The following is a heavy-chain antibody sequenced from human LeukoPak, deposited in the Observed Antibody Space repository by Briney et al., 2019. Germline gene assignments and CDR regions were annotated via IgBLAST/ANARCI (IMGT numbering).Heavy chain of an antibody. D-gene: IGHD3-10*01. Sequence: SETLSLTCTVSGGTISSSSYYWGWIRQPPGKGLEWIGSIYYSGSTYYNPSLKSRVTISVDTSKNQFSLKLSSVTAADTAVYYCASDGVDRGVLDYWGQGTLVTVSS. CDR3: ASDGVDRGVLDY. V-gene: IGHV4-39*07. CDR1: GGTISSSSYY. CDR2: IYYSGST. J-gene: IGHJ4*02.